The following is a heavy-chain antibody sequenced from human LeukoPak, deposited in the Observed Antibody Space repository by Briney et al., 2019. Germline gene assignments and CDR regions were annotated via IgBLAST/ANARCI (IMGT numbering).Heavy chain of an antibody. V-gene: IGHV3-21*01. Sequence: GGSLRLSCAASGFTFDDYAMNWVRQAPGKGLEWVSSISSSSSYIYYADSVKGRFTISRDNAKNSLYLQMNSLRAEDTAVYYCARGDDSSSWYFIDYWGQGTLVTVSS. D-gene: IGHD6-13*01. J-gene: IGHJ4*02. CDR1: GFTFDDYA. CDR2: ISSSSSYI. CDR3: ARGDDSSSWYFIDY.